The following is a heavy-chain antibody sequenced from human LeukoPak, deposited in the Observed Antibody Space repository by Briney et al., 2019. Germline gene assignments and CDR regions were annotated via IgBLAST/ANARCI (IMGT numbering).Heavy chain of an antibody. CDR2: IYYSGST. CDR1: GDSISSSSSY. Sequence: SETLSLTCTVSGDSISSSSSYWGWIRQPPGEGLEWIGSIYYSGSTYYNTSLKSRVTISVDTSKNQFSLKLTSVTATDTAVYYCARQRHIEWELLYYFDYWGQGTLVTVSS. J-gene: IGHJ4*02. D-gene: IGHD1-26*01. CDR3: ARQRHIEWELLYYFDY. V-gene: IGHV4-39*01.